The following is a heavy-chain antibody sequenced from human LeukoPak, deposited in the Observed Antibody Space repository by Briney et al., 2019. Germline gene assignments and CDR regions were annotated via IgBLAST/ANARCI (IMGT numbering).Heavy chain of an antibody. J-gene: IGHJ4*02. CDR1: GFTFSSCE. Sequence: HPGGSLRLSCAASGFTFSSCEMNWVRQAPGKGLEWVSSISGSGGTTYYADSVKGRFTISRDNSKNTLYLQMNSLRAEDTAVYYCAKDPYRASSGLVDYWGQGTLVTASS. V-gene: IGHV3-23*01. CDR3: AKDPYRASSGLVDY. D-gene: IGHD5-12*01. CDR2: ISGSGGTT.